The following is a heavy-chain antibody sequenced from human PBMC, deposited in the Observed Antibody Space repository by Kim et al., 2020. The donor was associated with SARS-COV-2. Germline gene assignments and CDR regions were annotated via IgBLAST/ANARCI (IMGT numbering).Heavy chain of an antibody. D-gene: IGHD2-2*02. CDR3: ARYCSSTSCYKKPGYYYM. CDR2: IYYSGST. V-gene: IGHV4-59*08. J-gene: IGHJ6*03. CDR1: GGSISSYY. Sequence: SETLSLTCTVSGGSISSYYWSWIRQPPGKGLEWIGYIYYSGSTNYNPSLKSRVTITVDTSKNQFSLKLRSVTAADTAAYYFARYCSSTSCYKKPGYYYM.